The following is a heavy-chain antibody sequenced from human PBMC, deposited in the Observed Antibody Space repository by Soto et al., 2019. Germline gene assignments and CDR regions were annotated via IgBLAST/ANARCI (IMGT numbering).Heavy chain of an antibody. CDR2: MNPNSGNT. CDR1: GYTFTSHD. J-gene: IGHJ6*03. Sequence: ASVQVPCKASGYTFTSHDINWERQAIGHGLDLMGWMNPNSGNTGYAQKVQGRVTMTRNTSISKAYMELSSLRSEEKGVYYWWREAGTRCSYYLLPSQDVWGKGNTVNVS. V-gene: IGHV1-8*01. D-gene: IGHD2-2*01. CDR3: WREAGTRCSYYLLPSQDV.